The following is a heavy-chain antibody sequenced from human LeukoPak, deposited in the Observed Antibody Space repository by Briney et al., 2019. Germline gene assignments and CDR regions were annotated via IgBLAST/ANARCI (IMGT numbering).Heavy chain of an antibody. CDR3: ASRGLLLWFGELSPFYY. V-gene: IGHV3-23*01. Sequence: GGSLRLSCAASGFTFSSYAMSWVRQAPGKGLEWVSAISGSGSSTYYADSVKGRFTISRDNSKNTLYLQMNSLRAEDTAVYYCASRGLLLWFGELSPFYYWGQGTLVTVSS. CDR2: ISGSGSST. CDR1: GFTFSSYA. D-gene: IGHD3-10*01. J-gene: IGHJ4*02.